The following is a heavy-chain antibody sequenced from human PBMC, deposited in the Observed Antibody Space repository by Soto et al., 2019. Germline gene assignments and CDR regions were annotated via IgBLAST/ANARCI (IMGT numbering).Heavy chain of an antibody. CDR1: GFTFSSYG. D-gene: IGHD6-19*01. Sequence: GGSLRLSCAASGFTFSSYGMHWVRQAPGKGLEWVAVISYDGSNKYYADSVKGRFTISRDNSKNTLYLQMNSLRAEDTAVYYCAKDRQWLGFLDYWGQGTLVTVSS. V-gene: IGHV3-30*18. J-gene: IGHJ4*02. CDR2: ISYDGSNK. CDR3: AKDRQWLGFLDY.